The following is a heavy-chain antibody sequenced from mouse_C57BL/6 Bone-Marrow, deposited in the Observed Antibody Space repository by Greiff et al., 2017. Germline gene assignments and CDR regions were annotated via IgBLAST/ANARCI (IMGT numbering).Heavy chain of an antibody. CDR3: AIPSITTVVGASMDY. CDR1: GYAFSSYW. V-gene: IGHV1-80*01. J-gene: IGHJ4*01. CDR2: IYPGDGDT. Sequence: QVHVKQSGAELVKPGASVKISCKASGYAFSSYWMNWVKQRPGKGLEWIGQIYPGDGDTNYNGKVKGKATLTADKSSSTAYMQRSSLTSEDSAVYFCAIPSITTVVGASMDYWGQGTSVTVSS. D-gene: IGHD1-1*01.